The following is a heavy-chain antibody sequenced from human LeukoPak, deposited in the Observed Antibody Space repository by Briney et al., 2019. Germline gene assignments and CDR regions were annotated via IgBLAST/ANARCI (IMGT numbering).Heavy chain of an antibody. Sequence: SETLSLTCTVSGGSISSYYWSWIRQPPGKGLEWIGYIYYSGSTNYNPSLKSRVTISVDTSKNQFSLKLSSVTAADTAVYYCARGSGVVPAAMCRYSGYDFKSRYNWFDPWGQGTLVTVSS. CDR1: GGSISSYY. CDR3: ARGSGVVPAAMCRYSGYDFKSRYNWFDP. D-gene: IGHD2-2*01. CDR2: IYYSGST. V-gene: IGHV4-59*01. J-gene: IGHJ5*02.